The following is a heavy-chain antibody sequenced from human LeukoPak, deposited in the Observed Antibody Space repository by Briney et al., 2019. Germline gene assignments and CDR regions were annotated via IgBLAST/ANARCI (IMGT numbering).Heavy chain of an antibody. J-gene: IGHJ5*02. V-gene: IGHV2-5*02. D-gene: IGHD3-3*01. Sequence: SGPTLVKPTQTLTLTCTFSGLSLSTSGVGVGWIRQPPGKALEWLALIYWDDDKRYSPSLKTRLTITKDTSKNQVVLTMTNMDPVDTATYFCAHRRDLNWFDPWGQGTLVTVSS. CDR3: AHRRDLNWFDP. CDR1: GLSLSTSGVG. CDR2: IYWDDDK.